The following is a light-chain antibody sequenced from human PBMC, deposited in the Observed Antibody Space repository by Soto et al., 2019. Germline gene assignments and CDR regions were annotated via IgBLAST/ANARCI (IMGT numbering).Light chain of an antibody. CDR3: SSYTSSSTQV. CDR2: DVS. V-gene: IGLV2-14*01. Sequence: QCVLTQPASVSGSAGQSITISCTGTSSDVGGYNYVSWYQQHPGKAPKLMIYDVSNRPSGVSNRFSGSKSGNTASLTISGLQAEDEADYYCSSYTSSSTQVFGTGTKVTVL. CDR1: SSDVGGYNY. J-gene: IGLJ1*01.